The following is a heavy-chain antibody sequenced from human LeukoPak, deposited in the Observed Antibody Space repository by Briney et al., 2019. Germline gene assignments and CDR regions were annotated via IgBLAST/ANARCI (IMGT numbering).Heavy chain of an antibody. Sequence: PGGSLRLSCAASGFTFSSYGMHWVRQAPGKGLEWVAFIRYDGSNKYYADSVKGRFTISRDNSKNTLYLQMNSLRAEDTAVYYCARAELRYFDWLIDAFDIWGQGTMVTVSS. J-gene: IGHJ3*02. V-gene: IGHV3-30*02. CDR1: GFTFSSYG. CDR2: IRYDGSNK. CDR3: ARAELRYFDWLIDAFDI. D-gene: IGHD3-9*01.